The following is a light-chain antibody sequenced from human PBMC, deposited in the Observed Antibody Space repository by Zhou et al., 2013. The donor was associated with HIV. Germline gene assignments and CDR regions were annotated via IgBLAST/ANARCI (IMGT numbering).Light chain of an antibody. V-gene: IGKV3-15*01. CDR3: QQFTNWGT. CDR2: GAS. J-gene: IGKJ2*01. Sequence: EIVLTQSPGTLSVSPGDRATLSCRASQSVANNLAWYQQKPGQAPRLLIYGASTRAAGIPARFRGSGSGTEFTLTITSLQSEDFAVYYCQQFTNWGTFGQGTKLEIK. CDR1: QSVANN.